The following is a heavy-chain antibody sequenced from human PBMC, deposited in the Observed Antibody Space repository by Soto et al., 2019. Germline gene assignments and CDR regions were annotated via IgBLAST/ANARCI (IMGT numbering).Heavy chain of an antibody. CDR2: IYTSGST. V-gene: IGHV4-61*02. CDR1: GGSISSSSYY. Sequence: SETLSLTCTVSGGSISSSSYYWSWIRQPAGKGLEWIGRIYTSGSTNYNPSLKSRVTMSVDTSKNQFSLKLSSVTAADTAVYYCARDGMGSSWYTNYYYYYGMDVWGQGTTVTVSS. D-gene: IGHD6-13*01. CDR3: ARDGMGSSWYTNYYYYYGMDV. J-gene: IGHJ6*02.